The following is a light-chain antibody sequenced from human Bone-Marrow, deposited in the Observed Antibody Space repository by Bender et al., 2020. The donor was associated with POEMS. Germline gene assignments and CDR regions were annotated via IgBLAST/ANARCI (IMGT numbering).Light chain of an antibody. CDR1: YSNIGAGYH. CDR2: ANI. Sequence: QSLLTQPPSVSGAPGQRVTISCTGSYSNIGAGYHVHWYQQLPGTAPKLLIYANINRPSGVPDRFSGSQSGTSASLAITGLQAEDEGDYYCQSYDNSLGGWVFGGGTKLTVL. V-gene: IGLV1-40*01. J-gene: IGLJ3*02. CDR3: QSYDNSLGGWV.